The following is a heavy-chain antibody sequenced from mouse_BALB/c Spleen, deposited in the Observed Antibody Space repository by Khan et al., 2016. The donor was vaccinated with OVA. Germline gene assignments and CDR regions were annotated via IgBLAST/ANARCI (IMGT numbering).Heavy chain of an antibody. V-gene: IGHV2-2*02. CDR1: GFSLTSYS. Sequence: VQLQQSGPGLVQPSQSLSITCTVSGFSLTSYSVHWVRQSPGKGLEWLGVIWSVGSTDYNAAFISRLNISKANSKSQAFFKMNSLQANDTAIYYCARNDDYDEGLAYWGQGTLVTVSA. CDR2: IWSVGST. D-gene: IGHD2-4*01. J-gene: IGHJ3*01. CDR3: ARNDDYDEGLAY.